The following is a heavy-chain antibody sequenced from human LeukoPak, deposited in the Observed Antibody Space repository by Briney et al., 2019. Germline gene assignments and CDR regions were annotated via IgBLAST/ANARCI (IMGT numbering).Heavy chain of an antibody. CDR2: ISWNSGSI. CDR3: AKDIAGIAVAGTYFDY. Sequence: PGGSLRLSCAASGFTFDDYAMHWVRQASGKGLEWVSGISWNSGSIGYADSVKGRFTISRDNAKNSLYLQMNSLRAEDTALYYCAKDIAGIAVAGTYFDYWGQGTLVTVSS. CDR1: GFTFDDYA. D-gene: IGHD6-19*01. V-gene: IGHV3-9*01. J-gene: IGHJ4*02.